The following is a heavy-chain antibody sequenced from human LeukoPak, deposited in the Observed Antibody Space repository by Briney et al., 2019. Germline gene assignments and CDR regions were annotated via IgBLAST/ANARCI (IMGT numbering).Heavy chain of an antibody. CDR2: ISATSNYI. CDR3: ARDTSGYTFDD. V-gene: IGHV3-21*01. CDR1: GFSFSRYS. D-gene: IGHD5-18*01. Sequence: PGGSLRLSCEASGFSFSRYSMNWVRQAPGKGLEWVSSISATSNYIYYADSVKGRFTISRDNAKNSLYLQMNSLRAEDTAVYYCARDTSGYTFDDWGQGTLVTVSS. J-gene: IGHJ4*02.